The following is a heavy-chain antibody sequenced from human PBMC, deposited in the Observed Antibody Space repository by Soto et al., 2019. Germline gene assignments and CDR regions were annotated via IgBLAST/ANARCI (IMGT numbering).Heavy chain of an antibody. CDR1: GGSISSCGYS. CDR2: IYHSGST. D-gene: IGHD5-12*01. V-gene: IGHV4-30-2*01. J-gene: IGHJ4*02. Sequence: PSETLSLTCAVSGGSISSCGYSRSWIRQPPGKGLEWIGYIYHSGSTYYNPSLKSRVTISVDRSKNQFSLKLSSVTAADTAVYYCAAGGGLPRYYWGQGTLVTVSS. CDR3: AAGGGLPRYY.